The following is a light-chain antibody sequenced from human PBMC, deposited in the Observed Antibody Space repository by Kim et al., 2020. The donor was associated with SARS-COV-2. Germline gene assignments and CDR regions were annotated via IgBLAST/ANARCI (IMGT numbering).Light chain of an antibody. J-gene: IGKJ3*01. CDR1: QDISNY. Sequence: ASVGDRVTITCRASQDISNYLDWYQQKPGKAPKLLIYAASTLESGVPSRFSGSGSGTDFTFTISSLQPGDIATYYCQQYDNLPFTFGPGTKVDIK. CDR3: QQYDNLPFT. V-gene: IGKV1-33*01. CDR2: AAS.